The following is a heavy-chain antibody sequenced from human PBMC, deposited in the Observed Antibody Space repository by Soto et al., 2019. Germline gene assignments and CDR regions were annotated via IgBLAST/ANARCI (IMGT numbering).Heavy chain of an antibody. CDR1: GFSLTTRGVG. V-gene: IGHV2-5*02. D-gene: IGHD3-16*01. Sequence: QITLKESGPTLVKPTQTLTLTCTFSGFSLTTRGVGVGWIRQPPGKALECLALIYWDDDKRYSPSLQSRLSITKATSNNPVVLTMTNVDPVDTATYYCAHIPNYYQYDWFDPWGQGTLVSVSS. CDR2: IYWDDDK. CDR3: AHIPNYYQYDWFDP. J-gene: IGHJ5*02.